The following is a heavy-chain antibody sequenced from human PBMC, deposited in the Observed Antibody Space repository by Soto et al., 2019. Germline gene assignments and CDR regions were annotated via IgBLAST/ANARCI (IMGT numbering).Heavy chain of an antibody. CDR1: GGSFSGCY. J-gene: IGHJ4*02. Sequence: PSETLSLTCAVYGGSFSGCYWSWMRQPPGKGLEWIGEINHSGSTNYNPSLKSRVTISVDTSRNQFSLKMSSATAADTAVYYCARFLDPGTTSAAVDYWGQGTLVTVSS. CDR2: INHSGST. D-gene: IGHD1-7*01. V-gene: IGHV4-34*01. CDR3: ARFLDPGTTSAAVDY.